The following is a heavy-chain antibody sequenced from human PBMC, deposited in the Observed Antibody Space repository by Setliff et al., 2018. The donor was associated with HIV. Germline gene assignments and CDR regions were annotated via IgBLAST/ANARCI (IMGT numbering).Heavy chain of an antibody. CDR3: ARGAPRGRLRFPNWFDP. CDR1: GDSISRSSYY. D-gene: IGHD5-12*01. CDR2: ISHSGIT. V-gene: IGHV4-39*02. J-gene: IGHJ5*02. Sequence: SETLSLTCTVSGDSISRSSYYWGWIRQPPGKGLEWIGYISHSGITYYNPSLKSRVTISVDTSKNHFSLRLSSVTAADTAIYYCARGAPRGRLRFPNWFDPWGQGTLVTVSS.